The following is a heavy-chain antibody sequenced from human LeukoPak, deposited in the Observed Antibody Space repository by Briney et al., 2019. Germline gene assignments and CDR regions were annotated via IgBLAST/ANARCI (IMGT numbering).Heavy chain of an antibody. Sequence: GGSLRLSCAASGFTVSGTYFHWVRQAPGKGLEWVSATFSTESTYYADSVRGRFTISRDNSKNTVSLEMKNLGADDTAVYYCARWLFDSGGYSHDVFDVWGRGTMVTVSS. CDR1: GFTVSGTY. J-gene: IGHJ3*01. CDR2: TFSTEST. CDR3: ARWLFDSGGYSHDVFDV. D-gene: IGHD3-22*01. V-gene: IGHV3-53*01.